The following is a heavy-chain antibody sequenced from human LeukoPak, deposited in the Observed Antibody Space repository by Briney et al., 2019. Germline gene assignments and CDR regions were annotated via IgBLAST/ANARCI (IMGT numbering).Heavy chain of an antibody. CDR1: GYSISSGYY. J-gene: IGHJ4*02. CDR3: ARDRAAGTLGFDY. Sequence: SETLSLTCTVSGYSISSGYYWGWIRQPPGKGLEWIGSNYHSGSTYYNPSLKSRVTISVDTSKNQFSLKLSSVTAADTAVYYCARDRAAGTLGFDYWGQGTLVTVSS. CDR2: NYHSGST. D-gene: IGHD6-13*01. V-gene: IGHV4-38-2*02.